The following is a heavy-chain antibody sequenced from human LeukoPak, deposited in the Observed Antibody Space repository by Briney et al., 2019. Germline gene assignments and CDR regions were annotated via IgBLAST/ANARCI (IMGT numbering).Heavy chain of an antibody. V-gene: IGHV5-51*01. CDR1: GYSFGSQW. CDR3: ARVLVVPAATAGNWFDP. D-gene: IGHD2-2*01. CDR2: IYPGDSDT. Sequence: GESLKISCKGSGYSFGSQWIGWVRQMPGKGLEWMGIIYPGDSDTRYSPSFQGQVTISADKSISTAYLQWSSLKASDTAMYYCARVLVVPAATAGNWFDPWGQGTLVTVSS. J-gene: IGHJ5*02.